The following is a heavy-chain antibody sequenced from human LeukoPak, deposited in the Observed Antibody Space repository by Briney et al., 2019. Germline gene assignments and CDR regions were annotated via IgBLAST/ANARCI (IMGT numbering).Heavy chain of an antibody. D-gene: IGHD3-10*01. CDR1: GGSISSYY. CDR2: IYYNGNT. V-gene: IGHV4-59*01. J-gene: IGHJ5*02. CDR3: ARDSGTTGEVKFDP. Sequence: SETLSLTCTVSGGSISSYYWSWIRQPPGKGLEWIGYIYYNGNTNYKPSFKSRVTISPDTSKNQFSLKLRSVTTADTAVYYCARDSGTTGEVKFDPWGQGTLVTVSS.